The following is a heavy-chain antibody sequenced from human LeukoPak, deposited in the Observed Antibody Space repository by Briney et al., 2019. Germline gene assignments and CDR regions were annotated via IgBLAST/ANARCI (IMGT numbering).Heavy chain of an antibody. CDR3: ARSRGESVYYYYGMDV. Sequence: SETLSLTCTVSGGSISSYYWSWIRQPPGKGLEWIGSIYYSGSTYYNPSLKSRVTISVDTSKNQFFLKLSSVTAADTAVYYCARSRGESVYYYYGMDVWGQGTTVTVSS. D-gene: IGHD3-10*01. CDR2: IYYSGST. J-gene: IGHJ6*02. CDR1: GGSISSYY. V-gene: IGHV4-39*07.